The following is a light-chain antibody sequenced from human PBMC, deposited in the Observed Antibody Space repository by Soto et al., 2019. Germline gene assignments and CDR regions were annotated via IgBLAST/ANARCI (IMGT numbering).Light chain of an antibody. CDR1: QSVGST. V-gene: IGKV3-11*01. Sequence: EIVLTQSPGTLSLSPGERATLSCRASQSVGSTLAWYQQKPGQAPRLLIYAAFSRATGIPARFSGGGSGPDFTLTISSLEAEDSAVYYCQQRSTWSYTFGQGTRLEIK. CDR2: AAF. CDR3: QQRSTWSYT. J-gene: IGKJ2*01.